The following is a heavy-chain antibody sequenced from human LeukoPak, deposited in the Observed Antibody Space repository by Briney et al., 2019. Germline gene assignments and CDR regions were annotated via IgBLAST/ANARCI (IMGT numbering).Heavy chain of an antibody. CDR1: GGSISSGGYS. CDR2: IYHSGST. D-gene: IGHD3-22*01. Sequence: PSETLSLTCAVSGGSISSGGYSWSWIRQPPGKGLEWIGYIYHSGSTYYNPSLKSRVTISVDRSKNQFSLKLSSVTAADTAVYYCARERTTMIGERFYYYGMDVWGQGTTVTVSS. V-gene: IGHV4-30-2*01. J-gene: IGHJ6*02. CDR3: ARERTTMIGERFYYYGMDV.